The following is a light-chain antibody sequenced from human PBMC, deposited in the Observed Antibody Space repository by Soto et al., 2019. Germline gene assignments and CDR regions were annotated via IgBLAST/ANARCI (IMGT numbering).Light chain of an antibody. V-gene: IGLV2-14*01. CDR3: SSYTAYTTYV. CDR1: SSDVGTYNY. CDR2: EVS. Sequence: QSALTQPASVSGSPGQSITISCTGTSSDVGTYNYVSWYQQHSGKAPKLMIYEVSNRPSGVSNRFSGSKSGNTASLTISGLQAEDEADYYCSSYTAYTTYVFGTGTKVTVL. J-gene: IGLJ1*01.